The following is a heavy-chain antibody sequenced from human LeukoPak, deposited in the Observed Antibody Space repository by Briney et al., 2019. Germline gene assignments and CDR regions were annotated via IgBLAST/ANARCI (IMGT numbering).Heavy chain of an antibody. CDR3: ARDAVAGSGSYYN. CDR1: GFTFSSYW. J-gene: IGHJ4*02. D-gene: IGHD3-10*01. V-gene: IGHV3-74*01. CDR2: INEEGTFT. Sequence: GGSLRLSCAASGFTFSSYWMHWVRQVPGKGLVWVARINEEGTFTNYADSVKGRFTISRDNAKNTVYLQMNSLRVEDTAVYYCARDAVAGSGSYYNWGQGTLVIVSS.